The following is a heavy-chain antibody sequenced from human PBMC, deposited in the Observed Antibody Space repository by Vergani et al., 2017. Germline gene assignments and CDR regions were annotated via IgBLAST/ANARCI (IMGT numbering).Heavy chain of an antibody. D-gene: IGHD6-6*01. J-gene: IGHJ6*03. Sequence: EVQLVESGGGLVQPGGSLRLSCAASGFTFSSYAMSWVRQAPGKGLEWVSAISGSGGSTYYADSVKGRFTISRDNSKNTLYLQMNSLRAEDTAVYYCAKPTFYSSSFYYYYYMDVWGKGTTVTVSS. V-gene: IGHV3-23*04. CDR1: GFTFSSYA. CDR2: ISGSGGST. CDR3: AKPTFYSSSFYYYYYMDV.